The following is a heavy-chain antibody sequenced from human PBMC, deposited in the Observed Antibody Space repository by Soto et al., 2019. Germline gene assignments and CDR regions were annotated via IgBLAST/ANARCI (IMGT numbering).Heavy chain of an antibody. J-gene: IGHJ5*02. CDR3: ARGYDSSGYYLSYNWFDP. CDR2: IYYSGST. D-gene: IGHD3-22*01. V-gene: IGHV4-59*01. Sequence: SETLSLTCTVSGGSISSYYWSWIRQPPGKGLEWIGYIYYSGSTNYNPSLKSRVTISVDTSKNQFSLKLSSVTAADTAVYYCARGYDSSGYYLSYNWFDPWGQGXLVTVSS. CDR1: GGSISSYY.